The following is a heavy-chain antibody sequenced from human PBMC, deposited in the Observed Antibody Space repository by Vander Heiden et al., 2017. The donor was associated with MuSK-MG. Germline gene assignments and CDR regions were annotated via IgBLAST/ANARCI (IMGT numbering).Heavy chain of an antibody. CDR1: GGSISSYY. J-gene: IGHJ4*02. V-gene: IGHV4-59*01. D-gene: IGHD4-17*01. CDR3: ARAWDYGGELDY. Sequence: QVQLQESGPGLVKPSETLSLTCTVSGGSISSYYWSWIRQPPGKGLEWIGYIYYSGSTNYNPSLKSRVTISVDTSKNQFSLKLSSVTAADTAVYYCARAWDYGGELDYWGQGTRVTVSS. CDR2: IYYSGST.